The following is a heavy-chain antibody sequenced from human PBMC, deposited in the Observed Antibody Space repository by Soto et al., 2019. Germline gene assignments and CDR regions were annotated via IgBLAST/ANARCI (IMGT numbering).Heavy chain of an antibody. D-gene: IGHD3-10*01. CDR3: ARDQGFYYYGSGSYT. CDR1: GGSISSGDYY. CDR2: IYYSGST. V-gene: IGHV4-30-4*01. Sequence: QVQLQESGPGLVKPSQTLSLTCTVSGGSISSGDYYWSWIRQPPGKGLEWIGYIYYSGSTYYNPSLKSRVTISVDTSKNQFSLKLSSVTAADTSVYYCARDQGFYYYGSGSYTWGQGTLVTDSS. J-gene: IGHJ4*02.